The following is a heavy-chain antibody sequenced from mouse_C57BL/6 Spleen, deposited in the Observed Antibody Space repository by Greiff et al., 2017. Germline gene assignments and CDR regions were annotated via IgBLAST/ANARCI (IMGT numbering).Heavy chain of an antibody. J-gene: IGHJ2*01. CDR3: ARPEEVLGYFDY. Sequence: EVQLVESGGGLVKPGGSLKLSCAASGFTFSDYGMHWVRQAPEKGLEWVAYISSGGSTIYYAGTVKGRFTISRDNAKNTLFLQMTSLRSEATVMYCAARPEEVLGYFDYWGQGTTLTVSS. CDR1: GFTFSDYG. D-gene: IGHD1-1*01. V-gene: IGHV5-17*01. CDR2: ISSGGSTI.